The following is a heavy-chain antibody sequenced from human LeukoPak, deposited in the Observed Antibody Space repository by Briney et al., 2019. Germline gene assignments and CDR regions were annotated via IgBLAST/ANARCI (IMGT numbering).Heavy chain of an antibody. Sequence: GGSLRLSCAASGFTFSSYGMHWVRQAPGKGLEWVAVISYDGSNKYYADSVKGRFTISRDNSKNTLYLQMNSLRAEDTAVYYCAKDQALWESYRYTADYWGQGTLVTVSS. CDR1: GFTFSSYG. CDR2: ISYDGSNK. D-gene: IGHD3-16*02. V-gene: IGHV3-30*18. CDR3: AKDQALWESYRYTADY. J-gene: IGHJ4*02.